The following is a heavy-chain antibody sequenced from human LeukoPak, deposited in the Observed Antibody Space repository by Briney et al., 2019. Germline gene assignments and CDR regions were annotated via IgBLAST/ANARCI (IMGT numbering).Heavy chain of an antibody. CDR3: VRGGALYYDFWD. CDR1: GYTFTGYY. Sequence: ASVKVSCKGSGYTFTGYYIHWVRQAPGQGLEWVGWINPNSGDTNYAQKFQGRVTMTRDTSISTAYMELSRLRSDDSAVYYCVRGGALYYDFWDWGQGTLVTVSS. V-gene: IGHV1-2*02. J-gene: IGHJ4*02. D-gene: IGHD3-3*01. CDR2: INPNSGDT.